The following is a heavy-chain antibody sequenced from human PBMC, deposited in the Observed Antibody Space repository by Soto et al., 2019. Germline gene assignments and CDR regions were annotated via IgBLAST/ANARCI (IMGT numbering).Heavy chain of an antibody. J-gene: IGHJ5*02. CDR1: GGTFSSYT. CDR3: ARYGSGSSVWFDP. V-gene: IGHV1-69*02. Sequence: SVKVSCKASGGTFSSYTISLVRQAPGQGLEWMGRIIPILGIANYAQKFQGRVTITADKSTSTAYMELSSLRSADTAVYYCARYGSGSSVWFDPWGQGTLVTVSS. D-gene: IGHD3-10*01. CDR2: IIPILGIA.